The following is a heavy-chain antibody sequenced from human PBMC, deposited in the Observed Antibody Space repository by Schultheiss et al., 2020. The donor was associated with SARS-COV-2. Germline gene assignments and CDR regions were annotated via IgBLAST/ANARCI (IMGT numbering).Heavy chain of an antibody. J-gene: IGHJ4*01. CDR3: ASVASGWYDAIDY. Sequence: GSLRLSCAVYGGSFSGYYWSWIRQPPGKGLEWVGEINPSGSTTYHTSLKSRVTISVDTSKNQFSLKLSSVTAADTAVYYCASVASGWYDAIDYWGQGTMVTVSS. CDR1: GGSFSGYY. D-gene: IGHD6-13*01. V-gene: IGHV4-34*01. CDR2: INPSGST.